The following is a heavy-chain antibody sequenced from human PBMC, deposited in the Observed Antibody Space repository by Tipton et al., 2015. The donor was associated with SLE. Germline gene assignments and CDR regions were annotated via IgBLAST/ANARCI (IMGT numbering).Heavy chain of an antibody. Sequence: TLSLTCIVSGDSISSSSYYWGWIRQPPGKGLEWIGDIDHSGVTHYNPSLKSRVTISRDTSGNHFSLNLNSVTAADTALYFCARIQLLYYYGSGSYVFDIWGQGTLVTVSS. V-gene: IGHV4-39*02. D-gene: IGHD3-10*01. J-gene: IGHJ4*02. CDR3: ARIQLLYYYGSGSYVFDI. CDR1: GDSISSSSYY. CDR2: IDHSGVT.